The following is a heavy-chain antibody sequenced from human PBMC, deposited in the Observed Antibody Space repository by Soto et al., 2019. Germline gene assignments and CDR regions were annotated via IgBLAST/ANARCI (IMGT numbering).Heavy chain of an antibody. CDR3: ARAPAGYSSGWYFDY. CDR1: GFTVSSNY. D-gene: IGHD6-19*01. J-gene: IGHJ4*02. CDR2: IYSGGST. Sequence: GGSLRLSCAASGFTVSSNYMSWVRQAPGKGLEWVSVIYSGGSTYYADSVKGRFTISRDNSKNTLYLQMNSLRAEDTAVYYCARAPAGYSSGWYFDYWGQGTLFTVSS. V-gene: IGHV3-66*01.